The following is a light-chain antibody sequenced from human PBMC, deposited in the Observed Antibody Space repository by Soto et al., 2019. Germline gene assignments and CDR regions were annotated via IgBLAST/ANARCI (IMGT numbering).Light chain of an antibody. J-gene: IGKJ1*01. CDR3: QQYYSYPRT. V-gene: IGKV1-8*01. CDR1: QGISSY. Sequence: AVRMTLSPSSLSAYTGDRVTITCRASQGISSYLAWYQQKPGKAPKLLIYAASTLQSGVPSRFSGSGSGTDFTLTISCLQSEDFATYYCQQYYSYPRTFGQGTNVDIK. CDR2: AAS.